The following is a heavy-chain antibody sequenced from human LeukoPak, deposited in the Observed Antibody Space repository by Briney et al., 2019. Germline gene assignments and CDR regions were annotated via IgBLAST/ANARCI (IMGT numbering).Heavy chain of an antibody. V-gene: IGHV3-9*03. CDR1: GFTFADYA. J-gene: IGHJ3*02. CDR2: ISWSSGTI. D-gene: IGHD4-23*01. CDR3: AKGVTTVVPDGFDI. Sequence: GGSLRLSCAASGFTFADYAMHWVRHAPGKGLEWVSGISWSSGTIGYADSVKGRFTISRDNAKNSLFLQMNSLRAEDMALYYCAKGVTTVVPDGFDIWGQGTKVTVSS.